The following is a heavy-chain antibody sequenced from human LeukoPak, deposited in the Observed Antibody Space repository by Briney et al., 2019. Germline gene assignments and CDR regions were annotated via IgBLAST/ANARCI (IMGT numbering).Heavy chain of an antibody. V-gene: IGHV3-30-3*01. Sequence: GGSLRLSCAASGFTFSSYAMHWVRQAPGKGLEWVAVISYDGSNKYYADSVKGRFTISRDNSKNTLYLQMNSLRAEDTAVYYCASISITMVRGVIPNYWGQGTLVTVSS. J-gene: IGHJ4*02. CDR1: GFTFSSYA. CDR2: ISYDGSNK. CDR3: ASISITMVRGVIPNY. D-gene: IGHD3-10*01.